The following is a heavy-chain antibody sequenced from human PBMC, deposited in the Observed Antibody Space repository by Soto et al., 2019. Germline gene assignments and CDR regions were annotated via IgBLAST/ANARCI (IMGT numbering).Heavy chain of an antibody. Sequence: GGSLRLSCAASGFTFSSYAMHWVRQAPGKGLEYVSAISSNGGSTYYANSVKGRFTISRDNSKNTLYLQMGSLRAEDMAVYYCAREREIDYGDYQGTDAFDIWGQGTMVTVSS. CDR1: GFTFSSYA. V-gene: IGHV3-64*01. J-gene: IGHJ3*02. CDR3: AREREIDYGDYQGTDAFDI. D-gene: IGHD4-17*01. CDR2: ISSNGGST.